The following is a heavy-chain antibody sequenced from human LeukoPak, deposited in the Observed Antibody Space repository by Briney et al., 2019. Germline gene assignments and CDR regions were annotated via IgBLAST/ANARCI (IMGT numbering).Heavy chain of an antibody. V-gene: IGHV3-15*01. D-gene: IGHD4-11*01. Sequence: PGGSLRLSCAASGLSFSYTWMSWVRQAPGNGLEWVGRIKSKSDGETTDYAAPVKGRFTISRDDSKNTLYLQMNSLKTDDTAVYYCTTGPVTQGGWGQGVLVTVSS. CDR2: IKSKSDGETT. CDR3: TTGPVTQGG. J-gene: IGHJ4*02. CDR1: GLSFSYTW.